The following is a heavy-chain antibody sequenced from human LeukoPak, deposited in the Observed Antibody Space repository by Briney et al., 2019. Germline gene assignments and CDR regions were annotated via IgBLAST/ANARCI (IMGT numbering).Heavy chain of an antibody. CDR3: ARHAGADYSSWNYFDY. CDR2: IYYSGST. J-gene: IGHJ4*02. CDR1: GGSISSYY. V-gene: IGHV4-59*08. Sequence: SETLSLTCTVSGGSISSYYWNWIRQPPGKGLEWIGYIYYSGSTDYNPSLKSRATISLDTSKNQFSLKLSSVTAADTAVYYCARHAGADYSSWNYFDYWGQGTLVTVSS. D-gene: IGHD6-13*01.